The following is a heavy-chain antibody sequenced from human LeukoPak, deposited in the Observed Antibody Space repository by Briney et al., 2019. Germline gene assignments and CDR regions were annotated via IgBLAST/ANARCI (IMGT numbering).Heavy chain of an antibody. J-gene: IGHJ6*03. Sequence: GGSLRLSCAAFGFTFSSYGMHWVRQAPGKGLEWVAFIRYDGSNKYYADSVKGRFTISRDNSKNTLYLQMNSLRAEDTAVYYCAKDPNDYGYYYYMDVWGKGPRSPSP. CDR3: AKDPNDYGYYYYMDV. V-gene: IGHV3-30*02. CDR2: IRYDGSNK. CDR1: GFTFSSYG. D-gene: IGHD4-17*01.